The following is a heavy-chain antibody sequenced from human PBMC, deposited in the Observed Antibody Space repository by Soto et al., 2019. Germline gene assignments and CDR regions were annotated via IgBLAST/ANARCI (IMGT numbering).Heavy chain of an antibody. CDR3: AKDSSSSWYSELVY. CDR2: ISVSGGST. J-gene: IGHJ4*02. Sequence: GGSLRLSCAASGFTFSSYAMSWVRQAPGKGLEWVSAISVSGGSTYYADSVKGRFTISRDNSKNTLYLQMNSLRAEDTAVYYCAKDSSSSWYSELVYWGQGTLVTVSS. D-gene: IGHD6-13*01. CDR1: GFTFSSYA. V-gene: IGHV3-23*01.